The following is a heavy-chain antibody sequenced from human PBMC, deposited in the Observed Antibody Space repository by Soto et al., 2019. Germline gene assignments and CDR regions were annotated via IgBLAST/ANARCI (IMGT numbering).Heavy chain of an antibody. CDR3: AKPGLYYFDY. CDR2: IYWDDDK. Sequence: SGPTLVNPTETITLTCTFSGFSLSTSGVGVGWIRQPAGKGLEWLALIYWDDDKRYSPSLNSRLAVTKDTSKNQVVLTMTNMDPVDTATYYCAKPGLYYFDYWGQATLVTVSS. J-gene: IGHJ4*02. CDR1: GFSLSTSGVG. V-gene: IGHV2-5*02.